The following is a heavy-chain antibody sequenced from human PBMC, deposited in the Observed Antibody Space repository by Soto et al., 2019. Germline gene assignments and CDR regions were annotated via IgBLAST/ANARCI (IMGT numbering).Heavy chain of an antibody. CDR2: ISYDGSNK. CDR1: GFTFSSYG. CDR3: AKEAPDSSSWYYPAYYYYGMDV. V-gene: IGHV3-30*18. Sequence: SVGSLRLSCAASGFTFSSYGMHWVRQAPGKGLEWVAVISYDGSNKYYADSVKGRFTISRDNSKNTLYLQMNSLRAEDTAVYYCAKEAPDSSSWYYPAYYYYGMDVWGQGTTVTLSS. J-gene: IGHJ6*02. D-gene: IGHD6-13*01.